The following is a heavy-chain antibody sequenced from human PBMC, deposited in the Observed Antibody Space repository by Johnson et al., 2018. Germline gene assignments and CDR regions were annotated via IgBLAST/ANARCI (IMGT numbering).Heavy chain of an antibody. D-gene: IGHD6-19*01. V-gene: IGHV3-7*01. CDR3: ARDRGGGWYFY. J-gene: IGHJ1*01. Sequence: VQLVESGGGLVQPGGSLRLSCAASGFTFSTYWMTWVRQAPGKGLEWVANIKQDGSEKYYVDSVKGRFTISRDTTKNSLYLQMNSLIAEDTAVYYCARDRGGGWYFYWGQGTLVTVSS. CDR2: IKQDGSEK. CDR1: GFTFSTYW.